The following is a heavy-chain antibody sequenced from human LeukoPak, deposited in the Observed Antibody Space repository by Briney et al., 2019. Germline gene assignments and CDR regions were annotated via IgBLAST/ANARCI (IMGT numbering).Heavy chain of an antibody. Sequence: SETLSLTCAVYGGSFSGYYWSWIRQPPGKGLEWIGEINHSGSTNYNPSLKSRVTISVDTSKNQFSLKLSSVTAADTAVYYCARSPMTTSLFDPWGQGTLVTVSP. CDR3: ARSPMTTSLFDP. D-gene: IGHD4-17*01. V-gene: IGHV4-34*01. CDR2: INHSGST. J-gene: IGHJ5*02. CDR1: GGSFSGYY.